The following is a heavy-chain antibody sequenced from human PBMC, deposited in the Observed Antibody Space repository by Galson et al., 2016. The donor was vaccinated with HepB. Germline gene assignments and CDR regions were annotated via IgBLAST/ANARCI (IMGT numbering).Heavy chain of an antibody. D-gene: IGHD5-12*01. CDR3: AKWGGSGYDWARLYY. CDR2: ITYDGSNT. J-gene: IGHJ4*02. CDR1: GFTFSSYG. Sequence: SLRLSCAASGFTFSSYGMHWVRQAPGKGLEWVAVITYDGSNTYYADSVKGRFTISRDNSKNTLYLQMNSLRAEDTAVYYCAKWGGSGYDWARLYYWGQGTLVTVSS. V-gene: IGHV3-30*18.